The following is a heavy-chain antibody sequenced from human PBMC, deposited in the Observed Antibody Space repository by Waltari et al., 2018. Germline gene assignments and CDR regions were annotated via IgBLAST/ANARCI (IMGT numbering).Heavy chain of an antibody. CDR2: INNDGSST. CDR1: GFPFSRSW. J-gene: IGHJ3*01. Sequence: EVQLVESGGRLVQPGGSLRPSCAPSGFPFSRSWIHWVRQFPGKGLMWVSRINNDGSSTVYADSVKGRFTISRDDAKNTVSLQMNNLSAEDTALYYCARAGLLGAFDVWGQGTMVTVSS. D-gene: IGHD2-15*01. CDR3: ARAGLLGAFDV. V-gene: IGHV3-74*03.